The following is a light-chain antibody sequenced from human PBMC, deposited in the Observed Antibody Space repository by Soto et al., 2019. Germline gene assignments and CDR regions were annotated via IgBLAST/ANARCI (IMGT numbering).Light chain of an antibody. Sequence: QAVVTQPPSVSGAPGQRVTISCTGSSSNIGAGYDVHWYQQLPGTAPKLLIYGNSNRPSGVPDRFSGSKSGTSASLAITGLQAEDEADYYCQSYDSSLSAYGVFGGGTKVTVL. CDR3: QSYDSSLSAYGV. V-gene: IGLV1-40*01. J-gene: IGLJ2*01. CDR2: GNS. CDR1: SSNIGAGYD.